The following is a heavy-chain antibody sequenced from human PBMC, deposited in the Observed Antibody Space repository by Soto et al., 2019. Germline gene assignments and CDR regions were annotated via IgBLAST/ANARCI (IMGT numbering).Heavy chain of an antibody. V-gene: IGHV1-69*13. CDR3: ARGYCSGGSCYSPYYYYYYGMDV. D-gene: IGHD2-15*01. CDR1: GCTFSSYA. CDR2: IIPIFGTA. Sequence: SVKVSCKASGCTFSSYAISWVRQAPGQGLEWMGGIIPIFGTANYAQKFQGRVTITADESTSTAYMELSSLRSEDTAVYYCARGYCSGGSCYSPYYYYYYGMDVWGQGTTVTVSS. J-gene: IGHJ6*02.